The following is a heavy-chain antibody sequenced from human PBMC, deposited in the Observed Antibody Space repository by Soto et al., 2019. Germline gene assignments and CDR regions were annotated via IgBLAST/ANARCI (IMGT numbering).Heavy chain of an antibody. CDR1: GGSFSGYY. CDR3: ARGLYDILTGYSFWFDP. CDR2: INHSGST. V-gene: IGHV4-34*01. Sequence: QVQLQQWGGGPLKPSETLCLTCAVYGGSFSGYYWSWIRQPPGKGLKWIGEINHSGSTNYNPSLKSRVTISVDTSKNQFSLKLSSVTSADTAVYYCARGLYDILTGYSFWFDPWGQGTLVTVSS. D-gene: IGHD3-9*01. J-gene: IGHJ5*02.